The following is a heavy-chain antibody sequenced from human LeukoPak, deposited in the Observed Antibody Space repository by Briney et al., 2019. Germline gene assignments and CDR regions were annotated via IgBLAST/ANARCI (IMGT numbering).Heavy chain of an antibody. CDR2: INPNSGGT. Sequence: ASVKVSCKASGYTFTGYYMHWVRQAPGQGLEWMGWINPNSGGTNYAQKFQGRVTMTTDTSTSTAYMELRSLRSDDTAVYYCASHQSRYYYYYMDVWGKGTTVTVSS. CDR1: GYTFTGYY. J-gene: IGHJ6*03. V-gene: IGHV1-2*02. CDR3: ASHQSRYYYYYMDV. D-gene: IGHD2-2*01.